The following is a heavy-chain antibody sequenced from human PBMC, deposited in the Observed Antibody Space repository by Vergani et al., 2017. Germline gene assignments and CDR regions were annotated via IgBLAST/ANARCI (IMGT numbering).Heavy chain of an antibody. CDR1: GTSIRTISYA. Sequence: QMQLQESGPGLVTPSETLSLSCTASGTSIRTISYAWGGTRHPPGKTLEWIGTVFYGGRTSYNPSLKSRVTLSLDTSKKQISLHLTSVTAADTAVYYCARHISVVRPSSMTAFDYWGQGTLVTVSS. J-gene: IGHJ4*02. CDR2: VFYGGRT. D-gene: IGHD2-21*01. V-gene: IGHV4-39*01. CDR3: ARHISVVRPSSMTAFDY.